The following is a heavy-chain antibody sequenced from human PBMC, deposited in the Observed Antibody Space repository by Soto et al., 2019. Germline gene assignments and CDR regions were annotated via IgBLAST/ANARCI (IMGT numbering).Heavy chain of an antibody. CDR3: VRHDDSRGWYYVDY. J-gene: IGHJ4*02. V-gene: IGHV5-51*01. CDR2: IYPGDSDT. D-gene: IGHD3-22*01. CDR1: GYRFTSYW. Sequence: GESLKISCKGSGYRFTSYWIGWVRQMPGKGLEWMGIIYPGDSDTRYNSSFQGQVTISADKSINTAYPQWRSLKASDTAMYYCVRHDDSRGWYYVDYWGQGTLVTVSS.